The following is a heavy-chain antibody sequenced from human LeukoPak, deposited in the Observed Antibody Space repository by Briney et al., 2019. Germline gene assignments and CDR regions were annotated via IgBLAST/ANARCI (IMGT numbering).Heavy chain of an antibody. CDR2: ISGSGGST. D-gene: IGHD3-22*01. Sequence: GGSLRLSCVASEFTFSDYAMSWVRQAPGKGLEWVSVISGSGGSTYYADSVKGRFTISRDNSKNTLSLQMNSLRVEDTAVYYCANGGSYYDSSGYYYVRAFDIWGQGTMVTVSS. CDR3: ANGGSYYDSSGYYYVRAFDI. CDR1: EFTFSDYA. V-gene: IGHV3-23*01. J-gene: IGHJ3*02.